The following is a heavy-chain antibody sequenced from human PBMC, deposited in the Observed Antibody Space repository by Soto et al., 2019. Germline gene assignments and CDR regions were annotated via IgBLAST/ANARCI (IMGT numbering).Heavy chain of an antibody. CDR1: GFTFSSYG. V-gene: IGHV3-30*18. Sequence: QVPLVESGGGVVQPGRSLRLSCAASGFTFSSYGMHWVRQAPGKGLEWVAVISYDGSNKYYADSVKGRFTISRDNSKNTLYLQMNSLRAEDTAVYYCAKDESGRTLIDGPDYWGQGTLVTVSS. CDR3: AKDESGRTLIDGPDY. J-gene: IGHJ4*02. CDR2: ISYDGSNK.